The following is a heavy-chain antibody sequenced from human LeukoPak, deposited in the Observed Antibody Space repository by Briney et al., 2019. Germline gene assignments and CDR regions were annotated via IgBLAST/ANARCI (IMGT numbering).Heavy chain of an antibody. CDR1: GGTFSTYA. D-gene: IGHD3-10*01. V-gene: IGHV1-69*13. CDR2: IIPIFGTA. Sequence: GASVTVSCTASGGTFSTYAISWVRQAPGQGLEWMGGIIPIFGTANYAQKFQGRVTITADESTSTAYMELSSLRSEDTAVYYCARGHMVRGVIIFDYWGQGTLVTVSS. CDR3: ARGHMVRGVIIFDY. J-gene: IGHJ4*02.